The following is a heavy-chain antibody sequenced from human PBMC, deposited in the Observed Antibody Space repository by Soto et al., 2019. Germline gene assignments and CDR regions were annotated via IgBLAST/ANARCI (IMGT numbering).Heavy chain of an antibody. CDR3: ARDGFFGYGVVYYYGMDV. CDR1: GYTFTSYA. CDR2: INAGNGNT. V-gene: IGHV1-3*01. Sequence: QVQLVQSGAEVKKPGASVKVSCKASGYTFTSYAMHWVRQAPGQRLEWMGWINAGNGNTKYSQKFQGRVTITRDTSASTAYMELSRLRSEDTAVYYCARDGFFGYGVVYYYGMDVWGQGTTVTVSS. J-gene: IGHJ6*02. D-gene: IGHD3-3*01.